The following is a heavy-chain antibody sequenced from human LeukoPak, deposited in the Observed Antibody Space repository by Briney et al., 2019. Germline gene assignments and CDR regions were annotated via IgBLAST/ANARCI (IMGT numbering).Heavy chain of an antibody. V-gene: IGHV3-33*01. J-gene: IGHJ4*02. Sequence: GGSLRLSCAASGFIFSTYGTHWVRQAPGKGPEWVAVIWYDGSDKYYADSVKGRFTISRDNSKNTLYMQMNSLRAEDTAVYYCARGLYYGSGSPIDYWGQGTLVTVSS. CDR1: GFIFSTYG. CDR2: IWYDGSDK. D-gene: IGHD3-10*01. CDR3: ARGLYYGSGSPIDY.